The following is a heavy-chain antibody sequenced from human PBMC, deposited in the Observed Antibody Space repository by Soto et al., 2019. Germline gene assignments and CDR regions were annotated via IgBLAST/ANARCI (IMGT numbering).Heavy chain of an antibody. J-gene: IGHJ5*02. D-gene: IGHD2-15*01. V-gene: IGHV4-59*08. CDR2: IYYSGST. CDR1: GGSISSYY. CDR3: ARLHGYCSGGSCYHP. Sequence: SETLSLTCTVSGGSISSYYWSWIRQPTGKGLEWIGYIYYSGSTNYNPSLKSRVTISVDTSKNQFSLKLSSVTAADTAVYYCARLHGYCSGGSCYHPWGQGTLVTVSS.